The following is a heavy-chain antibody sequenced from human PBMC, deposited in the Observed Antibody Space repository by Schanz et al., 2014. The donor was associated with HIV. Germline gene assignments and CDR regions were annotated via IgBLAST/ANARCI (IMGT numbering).Heavy chain of an antibody. V-gene: IGHV1-69*01. CDR2: MIPSFRLR. D-gene: IGHD3-10*01. CDR3: ARVSEAGGFRH. Sequence: QVQLVQSGAEVKKPGSSVKVSCKASGGTFSSYAISWVRQAPGQGLEWMGGMIPSFRLRTYAQKFQGRVTIAADESASTAYMELNSLRSDDTAVYYCARVSEAGGFRHWGQGTLVTVSS. J-gene: IGHJ4*02. CDR1: GGTFSSYA.